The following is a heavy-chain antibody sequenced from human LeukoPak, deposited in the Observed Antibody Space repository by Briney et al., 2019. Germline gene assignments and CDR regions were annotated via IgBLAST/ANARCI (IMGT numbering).Heavy chain of an antibody. Sequence: PSETLSLTCAVYGGSFSGYYWSWIRQPPGKTLEWIGYMSYSGSTNYNPSLKSRVTISVDTSKNQFSLKLSSVTTADTAVYYCARYDSSGQSFDSWGQGTLVTVSS. CDR3: ARYDSSGQSFDS. J-gene: IGHJ4*02. V-gene: IGHV4-59*01. CDR2: MSYSGST. CDR1: GGSFSGYY. D-gene: IGHD3-22*01.